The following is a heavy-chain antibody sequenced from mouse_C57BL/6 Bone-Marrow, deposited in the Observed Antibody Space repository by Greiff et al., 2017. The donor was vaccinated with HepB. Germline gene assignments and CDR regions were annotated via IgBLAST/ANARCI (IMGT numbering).Heavy chain of an antibody. CDR2: ISSDSTTV. Sequence: EVHLVESGGGLVQPGGSRKLSCSPSGFTFSSFGMHWVRQVPEKGPEWVAYISSDSTTVYYAVTVKGRFIISRDNPKNTLFLQMTSLRSEDSAMYYCARLGVSSYFDYWGQGTTLTVSS. J-gene: IGHJ2*01. CDR3: ARLGVSSYFDY. V-gene: IGHV5-17*02. CDR1: GFTFSSFG.